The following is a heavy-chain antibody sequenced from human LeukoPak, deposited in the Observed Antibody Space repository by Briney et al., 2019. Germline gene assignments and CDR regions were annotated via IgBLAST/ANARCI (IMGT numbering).Heavy chain of an antibody. Sequence: GGSLRLSCAASGFTFSDHYMHWVRQAPGKGLEYVSIISSNGGNTYYADSMKGRFTISRDNSKNTLYLQMSSLRAEDTAVYYCVKDCCCSSASCYRGGPAFDYWGQGTLVTVSS. CDR1: GFTFSDHY. CDR2: ISSNGGNT. V-gene: IGHV3-64D*06. J-gene: IGHJ4*02. CDR3: VKDCCCSSASCYRGGPAFDY. D-gene: IGHD2-2*01.